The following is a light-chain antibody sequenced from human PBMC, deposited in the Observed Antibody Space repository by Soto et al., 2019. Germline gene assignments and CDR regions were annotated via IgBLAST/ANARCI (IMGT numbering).Light chain of an antibody. J-gene: IGKJ2*01. CDR2: AAS. V-gene: IGKV3-20*01. CDR3: HQYDNAPQT. CDR1: QTLRRTY. Sequence: EIVLMQSPGTLSLSPGERATLSCRASQTLRRTYIAWYQQKPGQAPRVLIYAASKRATGIPDRFSGSGSGTDFSLTISRLETEAFADYYCHQYDNAPQTYGQGTKVEIK.